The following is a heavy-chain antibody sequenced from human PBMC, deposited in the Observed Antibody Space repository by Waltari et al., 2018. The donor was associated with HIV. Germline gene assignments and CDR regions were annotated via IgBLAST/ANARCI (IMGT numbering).Heavy chain of an antibody. D-gene: IGHD6-6*01. V-gene: IGHV3-48*04. CDR1: GFTFSSYA. CDR2: IRSSSTTI. Sequence: EVQLVESGGGLVQPGGSLRLSCAASGFTFSSYAMNWVRQAPGKGLWVVSNIRSSSTTINYADSVKGRFTISRDNAKNLLYLQMSSLRAEDTAVYFCARERFGSSYFGYWGQGTLVTVSS. J-gene: IGHJ4*02. CDR3: ARERFGSSYFGY.